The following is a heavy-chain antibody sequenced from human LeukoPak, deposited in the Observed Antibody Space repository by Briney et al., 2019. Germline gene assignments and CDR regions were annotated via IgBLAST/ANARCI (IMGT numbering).Heavy chain of an antibody. Sequence: GGSLRLSCAASGFTFSSYGMHWVRQAPGKGLEWVALIWYDGSNKYYADSVKGRLTISRDNSKNTLYLQTNSLRAEDTAVYYCAREGPRGNSQFDYWGQGTLVTVSS. D-gene: IGHD2/OR15-2a*01. CDR3: AREGPRGNSQFDY. V-gene: IGHV3-33*01. J-gene: IGHJ4*02. CDR2: IWYDGSNK. CDR1: GFTFSSYG.